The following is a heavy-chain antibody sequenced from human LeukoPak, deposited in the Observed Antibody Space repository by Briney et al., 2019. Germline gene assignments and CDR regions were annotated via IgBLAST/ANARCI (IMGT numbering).Heavy chain of an antibody. D-gene: IGHD6-13*01. CDR2: INHSGST. J-gene: IGHJ4*02. CDR1: GGSFSGYY. CDR3: AREIAAAGIYY. Sequence: SETLSLTCAVYGGSFSGYYWSWIRQPPGKGLEWIGEINHSGSTNYNPSLKSRVTISVDTSKNQFSLKLSSVTAADTAVYYCAREIAAAGIYYWGQGTLVTVSS. V-gene: IGHV4-34*01.